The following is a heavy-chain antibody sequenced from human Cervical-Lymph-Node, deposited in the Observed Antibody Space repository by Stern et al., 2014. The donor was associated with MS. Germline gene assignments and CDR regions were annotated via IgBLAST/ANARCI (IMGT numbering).Heavy chain of an antibody. CDR3: ARDRRPYDGGPFDI. CDR2: TSYDVTNR. Sequence: VQLLVSGGGVVQLGRSLRLSCAASEFSFRDYAMHWVRQAPGKGMEWLAVTSYDVTNRHYAVSVQGRFIISRVNSDNTLYLQLNSLRDEDTALYYCARDRRPYDGGPFDIWDQGTMVIVSS. D-gene: IGHD3-16*01. J-gene: IGHJ3*02. V-gene: IGHV3-30-3*01. CDR1: EFSFRDYA.